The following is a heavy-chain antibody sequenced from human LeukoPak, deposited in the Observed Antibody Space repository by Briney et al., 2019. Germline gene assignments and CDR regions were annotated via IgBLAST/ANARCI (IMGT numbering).Heavy chain of an antibody. CDR1: GYTFTSYD. J-gene: IGHJ3*02. Sequence: ASVKVSCKGSGYTFTSYDINWVRQATAQGLEWMGWMNPNSGNTGYAHNFQGRVTMTRNTSIGTAYMELSRLRAEGTVVYCGGRPRAAAGTGAGAFDIWGQGTMVTVSS. V-gene: IGHV1-8*01. D-gene: IGHD6-13*01. CDR2: MNPNSGNT. CDR3: GRPRAAAGTGAGAFDI.